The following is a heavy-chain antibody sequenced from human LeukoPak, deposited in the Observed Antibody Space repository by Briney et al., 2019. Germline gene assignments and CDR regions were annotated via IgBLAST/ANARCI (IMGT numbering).Heavy chain of an antibody. CDR2: IYYSGGT. CDR1: GDSISSTSYY. CDR3: ATTSPLTAY. V-gene: IGHV4-39*01. D-gene: IGHD2-21*02. Sequence: SETLSLTCTVSGDSISSTSYYWGWIRQPPGKGLEWIGTIYYSGGTYYNPSLKSRVTISVHTSKNQFSLKLNSVTAADTAVYYCATTSPLTAYWGQGTLVTVSS. J-gene: IGHJ4*02.